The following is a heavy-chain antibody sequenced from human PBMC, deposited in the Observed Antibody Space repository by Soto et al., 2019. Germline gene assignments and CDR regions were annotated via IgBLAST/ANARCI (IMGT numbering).Heavy chain of an antibody. CDR1: GYTFTNYA. Sequence: ASVKGSCKASGYTFTNYAMHWVRQAPGHRRAWMGWINAGTGNTKYSQKFQGRVTITRDAFASTAYMQLSSLRSEDTAVYFCARASSDIAARPDYYYYYGMDVWGQGTTVTVSS. J-gene: IGHJ6*02. CDR3: ARASSDIAARPDYYYYYGMDV. CDR2: INAGTGNT. D-gene: IGHD6-6*01. V-gene: IGHV1-3*01.